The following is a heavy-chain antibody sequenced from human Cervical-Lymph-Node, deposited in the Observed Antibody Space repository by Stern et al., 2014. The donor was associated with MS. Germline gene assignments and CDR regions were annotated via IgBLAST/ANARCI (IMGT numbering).Heavy chain of an antibody. CDR3: AREATLIVVGIDY. V-gene: IGHV1-2*06. J-gene: IGHJ4*02. D-gene: IGHD3-22*01. CDR2: LNPNSDDP. Sequence: VQLVESGTKMQKPGASVKVSCKASGYTFTAFFIHWVRQVPGQGFEWMGRLNPNSDDPTYAQKFEDRVTLTRDTSIGTAYLELSGLTSADTAVYYCAREATLIVVGIDYWGQGTQVTVSS. CDR1: GYTFTAFF.